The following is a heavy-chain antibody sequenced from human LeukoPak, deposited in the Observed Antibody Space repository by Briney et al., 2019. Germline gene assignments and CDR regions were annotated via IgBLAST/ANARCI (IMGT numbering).Heavy chain of an antibody. CDR2: IYSGST. V-gene: IGHV3-23*05. D-gene: IGHD4/OR15-4a*01. CDR3: ASRAGAYSHPYDY. CDR1: GFTFSSYA. Sequence: PGGSLRLSCAASGFTFSSYAMSWVRQAPGKGLEWVSFIYSGSTHYSDSVKGRFTISRDNSKNTLYLQMNSLRAEDTAVYYCASRAGAYSHPYDYWGQGTLVTVSS. J-gene: IGHJ4*02.